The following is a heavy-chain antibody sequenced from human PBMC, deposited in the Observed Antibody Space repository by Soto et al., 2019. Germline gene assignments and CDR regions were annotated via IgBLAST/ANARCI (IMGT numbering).Heavy chain of an antibody. CDR1: GFPFSDYY. J-gene: IGHJ4*02. CDR2: IGSSSSYT. Sequence: QVPLVESGGDLVKPGGSLRLSCAASGFPFSDYYMSWIRQAPGKGLEWVSSIGSSSSYTNYADSVKGRFTISRDNAKNSLYLQMNRLRAEGTAVYYCARRRPTGYYNYWGQGTLVTVSA. CDR3: ARRRPTGYYNY. D-gene: IGHD3-9*01. V-gene: IGHV3-11*05.